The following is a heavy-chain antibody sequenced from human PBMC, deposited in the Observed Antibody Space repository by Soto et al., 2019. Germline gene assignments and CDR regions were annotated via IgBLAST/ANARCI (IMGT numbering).Heavy chain of an antibody. J-gene: IGHJ4*02. V-gene: IGHV3-30-3*01. Sequence: WWSLRLSCSASVFTFSSYAMHWFRQAPGKGLEWVAVISYDGSNKYYADSVKGRFTISRDNSKNTLYLQMNSLRAEDTAVYYCARDGQPLYYYDSSGYIDYWGQGTLVTVSS. CDR3: ARDGQPLYYYDSSGYIDY. D-gene: IGHD3-22*01. CDR1: VFTFSSYA. CDR2: ISYDGSNK.